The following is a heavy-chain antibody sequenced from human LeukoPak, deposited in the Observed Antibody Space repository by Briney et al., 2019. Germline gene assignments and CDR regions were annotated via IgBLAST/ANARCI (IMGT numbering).Heavy chain of an antibody. CDR2: IFYSGSA. CDR1: GGSTSSNSYY. CDR3: ARNPGFFDY. J-gene: IGHJ4*02. V-gene: IGHV4-39*01. Sequence: SETLSLTCSVSGGSTSSNSYYWAWIRQSPGQGLEWIATIFYSGSAYYNLSLKSRVTISVDTSKNQFSLKLSSVTAADTAVYYCARNPGFFDYWGQGTLVTVSS. D-gene: IGHD1-14*01.